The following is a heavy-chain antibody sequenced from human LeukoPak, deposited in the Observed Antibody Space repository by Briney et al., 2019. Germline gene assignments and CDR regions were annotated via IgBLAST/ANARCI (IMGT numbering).Heavy chain of an antibody. CDR3: ARQRLAGASWYCSGGSCYRVFDY. Sequence: SETLSLTCAVYGGSFSGYYWSWIRQPPGKVLEWIGEINHSGITNYNPSLKSRVTISVDTSKNQFSLKLSSVTAADTAVYYCARQRLAGASWYCSGGSCYRVFDYWGQGTLVTVSS. CDR1: GGSFSGYY. V-gene: IGHV4-34*01. CDR2: INHSGIT. J-gene: IGHJ4*02. D-gene: IGHD2-15*01.